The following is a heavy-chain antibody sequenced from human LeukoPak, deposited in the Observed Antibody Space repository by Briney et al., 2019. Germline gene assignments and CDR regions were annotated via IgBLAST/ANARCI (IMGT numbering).Heavy chain of an antibody. D-gene: IGHD3-10*01. Sequence: SETLSLTCTVSGGSISSYYWGWIRLPPGKGLEWIGSIYYSGSTYYNPSLKSRVTISVDTSKNQFSLKLSSVTAADTAVYYCARQWFGELSPFDYWGQGTLVTVSS. CDR2: IYYSGST. CDR1: GGSISSYY. J-gene: IGHJ4*02. V-gene: IGHV4-39*01. CDR3: ARQWFGELSPFDY.